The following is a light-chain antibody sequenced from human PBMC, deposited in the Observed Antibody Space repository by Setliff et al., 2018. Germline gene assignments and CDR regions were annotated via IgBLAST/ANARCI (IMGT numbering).Light chain of an antibody. CDR2: SNN. CDR1: SSNIGSNT. Sequence: QSALAQPPSVSGAPGQRVTISCSGSSSNIGSNTVNWYQQLPGTAPKLLIYSNNQRPSGVPDRFSGSKSGTSASLAISGLQSEDEADYYCAAWDDSLNGPVFGTGTKVTVL. J-gene: IGLJ1*01. V-gene: IGLV1-44*01. CDR3: AAWDDSLNGPV.